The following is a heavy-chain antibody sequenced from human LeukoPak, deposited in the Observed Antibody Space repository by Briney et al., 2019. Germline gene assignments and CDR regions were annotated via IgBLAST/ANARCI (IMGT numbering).Heavy chain of an antibody. CDR1: GFTFSSYA. CDR3: AKDHNRSWYFYYYYMDV. CDR2: ISGSGGST. D-gene: IGHD6-13*01. J-gene: IGHJ6*03. V-gene: IGHV3-23*01. Sequence: PGGSLRLSCAASGFTFSSYAMSWVRQAPGKGLEWVSAISGSGGSTYYADSVKGRFTISRDNSKNTLYLQMNSLRAEDTAVYYCAKDHNRSWYFYYYYMDVWGKGTTVTVSS.